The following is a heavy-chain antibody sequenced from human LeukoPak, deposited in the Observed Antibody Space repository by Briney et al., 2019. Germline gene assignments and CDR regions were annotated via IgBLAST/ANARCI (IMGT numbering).Heavy chain of an antibody. J-gene: IGHJ3*02. D-gene: IGHD2-2*01. CDR3: AKYCSSTSCPLGAFDI. CDR2: INPNSGGA. CDR1: GYTFTGYY. Sequence: ASVKVSCKASGYTFTGYYMHWVRQAPGQGLEWMGWINPNSGGANYAQKFQGRVTMTRDTSISTAYMELSRLRSDDTAVYYCAKYCSSTSCPLGAFDIWGQGTMVTVSS. V-gene: IGHV1-2*02.